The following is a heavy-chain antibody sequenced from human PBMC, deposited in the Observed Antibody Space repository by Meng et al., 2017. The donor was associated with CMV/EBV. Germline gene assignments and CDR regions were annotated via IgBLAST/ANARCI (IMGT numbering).Heavy chain of an antibody. V-gene: IGHV4-59*01. CDR2: IYYSGSI. CDR1: GVSISSYY. Sequence: GSLRLSCTVSGVSISSYYWSWIRQPPGKELEWIGHIYYSGSINYNPSLKSRVTMSVDTSKNQFSLKLSSVTAADTAVYYCASQYSGTYYREFDYWGQGTLVTVSS. CDR3: ASQYSGTYYREFDY. J-gene: IGHJ4*02. D-gene: IGHD1-26*01.